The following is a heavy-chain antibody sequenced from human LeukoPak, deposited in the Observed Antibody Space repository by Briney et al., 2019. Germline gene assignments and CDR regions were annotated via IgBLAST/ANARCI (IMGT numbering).Heavy chain of an antibody. CDR3: ARDGYFGSDSVTGAGALGDYYMDV. CDR1: GFTFSSYA. V-gene: IGHV3-23*01. D-gene: IGHD3-9*01. Sequence: GGSLRLSCAASGFTFSSYAMSWVRQAPGKGLEWVSAITGSRGPTYYADSVKGRFTISRDNSKNTLYLQMNRLRAEDTALYYCARDGYFGSDSVTGAGALGDYYMDVWGKGTTVTVSS. CDR2: ITGSRGPT. J-gene: IGHJ6*03.